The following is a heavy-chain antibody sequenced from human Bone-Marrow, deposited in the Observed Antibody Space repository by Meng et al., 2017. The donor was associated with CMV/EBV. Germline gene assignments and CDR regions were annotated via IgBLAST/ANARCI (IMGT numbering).Heavy chain of an antibody. D-gene: IGHD3-10*01. J-gene: IGHJ4*02. CDR2: IIPILGIA. CDR3: ARVSRGRGDY. Sequence: SVKVSCKASGYTFTSYYMHWVRQAPGQGLEWMGRIIPILGIANYAQKFQGRVTITADKSTSTAYMELSSLRSEDTAVYYCARVSRGRGDYWGQGTLVPVSS. V-gene: IGHV1-69*04. CDR1: GYTFTSYY.